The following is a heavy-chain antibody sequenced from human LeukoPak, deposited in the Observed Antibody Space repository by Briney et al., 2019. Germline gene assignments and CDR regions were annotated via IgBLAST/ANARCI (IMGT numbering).Heavy chain of an antibody. CDR1: GFTFSNYV. D-gene: IGHD3-9*01. J-gene: IGHJ6*03. CDR3: ARDFDRRTRKIGRDSLYYYYYYMDV. Sequence: PGGSLKLSCAASGFTFSNYVMQWVRQAPGKGLEWVALIAHDGSNKYYADSVKGRFTISRENSKSTVYLQMNSLRAEDTAVYYCARDFDRRTRKIGRDSLYYYYYYMDVWGKGTTVTVSS. CDR2: IAHDGSNK. V-gene: IGHV3-30*03.